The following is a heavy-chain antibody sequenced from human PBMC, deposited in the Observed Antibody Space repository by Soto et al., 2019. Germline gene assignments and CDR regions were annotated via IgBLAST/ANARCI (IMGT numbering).Heavy chain of an antibody. J-gene: IGHJ6*02. D-gene: IGHD2-15*01. V-gene: IGHV3-30-3*01. CDR2: ISYDGSNI. Sequence: QVQLVESGGGVVQPGRSLRLSCAASGFTFSSYAMHWVRQAPGKGLEWVAVISYDGSNIYYADSVKGRFTISRDNSKNTLYLQMNSLRAEDTAVYYCARMASFYCSGGSCYPTYGMDVWGQGTTVTVSS. CDR1: GFTFSSYA. CDR3: ARMASFYCSGGSCYPTYGMDV.